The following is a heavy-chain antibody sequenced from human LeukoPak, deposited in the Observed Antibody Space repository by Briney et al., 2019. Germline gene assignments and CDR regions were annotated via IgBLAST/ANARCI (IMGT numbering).Heavy chain of an antibody. Sequence: ASGNVSCKSSGGSFTSYAINLVRQARAPGLELVGGIIPIFGKAKYAQKFQGRVTITADESMSTAYMELSSLRSEDTAVYYCARDRLVGASTCFAYWGQGTLVTVSS. CDR1: GGSFTSYA. V-gene: IGHV1-69*01. CDR3: ARDRLVGASTCFAY. CDR2: IIPIFGKA. J-gene: IGHJ4*02. D-gene: IGHD1-26*01.